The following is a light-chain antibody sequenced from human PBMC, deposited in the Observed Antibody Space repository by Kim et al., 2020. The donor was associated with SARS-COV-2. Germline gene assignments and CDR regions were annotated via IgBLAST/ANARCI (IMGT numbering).Light chain of an antibody. V-gene: IGKV1-9*01. CDR2: AAS. Sequence: DIQLTQSPSFLSASVGDRVTITCRASQGISSYLAWYQQKPGKAPKLLIYAASTLQSGVPSRFSGSGSRTEFTLTISSLQPEDFATYYCQQLNSYPQLTFGQGTRLEIK. CDR3: QQLNSYPQLT. CDR1: QGISSY. J-gene: IGKJ5*01.